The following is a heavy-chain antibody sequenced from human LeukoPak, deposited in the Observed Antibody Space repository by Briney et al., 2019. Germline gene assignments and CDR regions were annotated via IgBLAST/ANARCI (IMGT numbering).Heavy chain of an antibody. CDR1: GFPFDDYA. D-gene: IGHD3-9*01. V-gene: IGHV3-9*01. Sequence: PGRSLRLSCAASGFPFDDYAMHWVRQSPGKGLEWVSGISWNSGSIDYADSVKGRFTISRDNAKNSLYLQMNSLRAEDTALYYCXXXXXXXWSDFDYWGRGTLXT. CDR3: XXXXXXXWSDFDY. CDR2: ISWNSGSI. J-gene: IGHJ4*01.